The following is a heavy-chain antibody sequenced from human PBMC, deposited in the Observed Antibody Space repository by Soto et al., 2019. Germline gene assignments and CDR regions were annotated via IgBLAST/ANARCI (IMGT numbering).Heavy chain of an antibody. V-gene: IGHV3-30-3*01. CDR1: GFTFSSYA. J-gene: IGHJ6*02. CDR2: ISYDGSNK. D-gene: IGHD1-7*01. CDR3: ARDRGTNYAIYYYYGMDV. Sequence: PGGSLRLSCAASGFTFSSYAMHWVRQAPGKGLEWVAVISYDGSNKYYADSVKGRFTISRDNAKNTLYLQMNSLRAEDTAVYYCARDRGTNYAIYYYYGMDVWGQGTTVTVSS.